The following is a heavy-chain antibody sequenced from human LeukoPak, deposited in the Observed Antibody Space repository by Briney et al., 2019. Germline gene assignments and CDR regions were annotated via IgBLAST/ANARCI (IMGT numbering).Heavy chain of an antibody. J-gene: IGHJ4*02. D-gene: IGHD6-13*01. CDR1: GSTLSSYW. CDR2: IKQDGSEK. CDR3: ARAVAAAGSY. V-gene: IGHV3-7*04. Sequence: PGGSLRLSCAASGSTLSSYWISWVRQAPGKGLEWVANIKQDGSEKYYVGSVKGRFTISRDNAKDTVYLQMNSLRAEDTAVYYCARAVAAAGSYWGQGTLVTVAS.